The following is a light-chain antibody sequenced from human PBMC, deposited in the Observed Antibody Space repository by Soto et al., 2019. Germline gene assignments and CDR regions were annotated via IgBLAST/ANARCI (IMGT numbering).Light chain of an antibody. J-gene: IGLJ1*01. CDR3: SSYTITSTRL. Sequence: QSALTQPASVSGFPGQSITISCTGNSSDIGAFDLVSWFQQHPGMAPKVMIYDVSIRPSGVSNRFSGTKSGNTASLTISGLLAEDEADYYCSSYTITSTRLFGTGTKLTVL. V-gene: IGLV2-14*01. CDR1: SSDIGAFDL. CDR2: DVS.